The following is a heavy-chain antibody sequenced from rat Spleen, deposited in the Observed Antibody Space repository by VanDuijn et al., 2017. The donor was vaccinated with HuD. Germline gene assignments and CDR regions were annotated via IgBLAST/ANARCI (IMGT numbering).Heavy chain of an antibody. D-gene: IGHD1-11*01. CDR2: ITNSGGNT. V-gene: IGHV5-20*01. J-gene: IGHJ3*01. CDR3: TTDKYGGYSAGFVY. Sequence: EVQLVESGGGLVQPGRSLKLSCAASGFTFSDYGVAWVRQAPGQGLEWVASITNSGGNTYYPDSVRGRFTVSRDNAKSILFLEMDSLRSEDTATYYCTTDKYGGYSAGFVYWGQGTLVTVSS. CDR1: GFTFSDYG.